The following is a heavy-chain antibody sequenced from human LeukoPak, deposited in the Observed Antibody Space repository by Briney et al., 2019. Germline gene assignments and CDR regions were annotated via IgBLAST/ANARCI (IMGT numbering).Heavy chain of an antibody. CDR3: ARGICSRGSCYSPGAFDI. D-gene: IGHD2-15*01. CDR2: IYTSGRT. CDR1: GGSITSYY. J-gene: IGHJ3*02. V-gene: IGHV4-4*07. Sequence: SETLSLTCTVSGGSITSYYWSWIRQPAGRGLEWIGRIYTSGRTNYNPSLKSRVTMSVDTSKHQFSLKLSSVTAADTAVYYCARGICSRGSCYSPGAFDIWGQGTMVTVSS.